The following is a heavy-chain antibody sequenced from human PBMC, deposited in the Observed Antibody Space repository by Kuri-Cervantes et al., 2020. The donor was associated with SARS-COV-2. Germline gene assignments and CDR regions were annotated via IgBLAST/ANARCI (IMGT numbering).Heavy chain of an antibody. CDR3: ARHGYSYGSLGY. CDR1: GGSISSSSYY. D-gene: IGHD5-18*01. Sequence: GSLRLSCTVSGGSISSSSYYWGRIRQPPGKGLEWIGSIYYSGSTYYNPSLKSRVTISVDTSKNQFSLKLSSVTAADTAVYYCARHGYSYGSLGYWGQGTLVTVSS. V-gene: IGHV4-39*01. J-gene: IGHJ4*02. CDR2: IYYSGST.